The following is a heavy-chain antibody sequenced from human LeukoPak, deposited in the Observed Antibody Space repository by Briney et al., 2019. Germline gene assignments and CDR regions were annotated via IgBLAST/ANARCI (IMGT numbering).Heavy chain of an antibody. D-gene: IGHD2-2*01. CDR3: AIAPNVWDLKYQPYYYYYMDV. CDR1: GGTFSSYA. J-gene: IGHJ6*03. CDR2: IIPIFGTA. Sequence: ASVKVSCKASGGTFSSYAISWVRQAPGQGLEWMGGIIPIFGTANYAQKFQGRVTITADKSTSTAYMELSSLRSEDTAVYYCAIAPNVWDLKYQPYYYYYMDVWGKGTTVTISS. V-gene: IGHV1-69*06.